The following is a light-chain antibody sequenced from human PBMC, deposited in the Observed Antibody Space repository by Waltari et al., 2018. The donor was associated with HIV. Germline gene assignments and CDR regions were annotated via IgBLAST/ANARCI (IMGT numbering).Light chain of an antibody. Sequence: QSALTQPASVSGSPGQSITISCTGTSSDVGGYNYVSWYQQHPGKAPKLMIYDVSNRSSGVSNRFSGSKSGNTVSLPISGLQAEDEADYYCSSYTSSSTVLFGGGTKLTVL. V-gene: IGLV2-14*01. CDR2: DVS. CDR1: SSDVGGYNY. J-gene: IGLJ2*01. CDR3: SSYTSSSTVL.